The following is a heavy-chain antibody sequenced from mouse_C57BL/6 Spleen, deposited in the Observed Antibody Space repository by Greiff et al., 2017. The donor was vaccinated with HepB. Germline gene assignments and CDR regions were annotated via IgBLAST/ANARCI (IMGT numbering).Heavy chain of an antibody. D-gene: IGHD1-1*01. CDR2: IGPGSGST. CDR3: ARSNYYGSSSWFAY. J-gene: IGHJ3*01. Sequence: QVQLQQSGAELVKPGASVKISCKASGYTFNDYYINWVKQRPGQGLEWIGKIGPGSGSTYYNEKFKGKATLTADKSSSTADMQLSSLTSEDSAVYFCARSNYYGSSSWFAYWGQGTLVTVSA. V-gene: IGHV1-77*01. CDR1: GYTFNDYY.